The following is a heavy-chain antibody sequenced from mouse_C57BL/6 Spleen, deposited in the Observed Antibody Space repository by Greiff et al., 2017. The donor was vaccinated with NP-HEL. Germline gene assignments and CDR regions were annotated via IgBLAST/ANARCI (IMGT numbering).Heavy chain of an antibody. J-gene: IGHJ3*01. Sequence: EVQLQESGAELVKPGASVKLSCTASGFNIKDYYMNWVKQRTEQGLEWIGRIDPEDGENKYAPKFQGKATITAYTSSNTAYLQLSSLTSEDTAVYYCARDYGSSYGFAYWGQGTLVTVSA. CDR3: ARDYGSSYGFAY. CDR1: GFNIKDYY. V-gene: IGHV14-2*01. CDR2: IDPEDGEN. D-gene: IGHD1-1*01.